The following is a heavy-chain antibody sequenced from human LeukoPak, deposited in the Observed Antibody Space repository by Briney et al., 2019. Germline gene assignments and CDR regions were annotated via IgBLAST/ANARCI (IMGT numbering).Heavy chain of an antibody. CDR1: GYSFTGYH. V-gene: IGHV1-2*02. D-gene: IGHD3/OR15-3a*01. J-gene: IGHJ4*02. CDR3: AVGGTGYNTFDY. CDR2: INPNSGGA. Sequence: ASVKVSCKASGYSFTGYHMHWVRQAPGQGLEWMGWINPNSGGANYAQKFQGRVTMTRDTSISTAYMELSRLRSDDTAVYYRAVGGTGYNTFDYWSQGTLVTVSS.